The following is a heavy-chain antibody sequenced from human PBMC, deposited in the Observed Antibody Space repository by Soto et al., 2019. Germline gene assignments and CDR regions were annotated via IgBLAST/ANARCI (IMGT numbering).Heavy chain of an antibody. CDR3: ARQASEQWFAP. J-gene: IGHJ5*02. V-gene: IGHV4-39*01. Sequence: SETLSLSCTVSGGSITSSTYYWGWIRQPPGKGLEWIANIYYSGSTSYNPSLKSRVTISVDTSKNQFSLRLRSVTAADTAVYYCARQASEQWFAPWGQGILVTVSS. CDR1: GGSITSSTYY. CDR2: IYYSGST. D-gene: IGHD6-13*01.